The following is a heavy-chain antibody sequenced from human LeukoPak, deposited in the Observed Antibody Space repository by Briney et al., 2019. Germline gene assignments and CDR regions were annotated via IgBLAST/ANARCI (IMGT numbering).Heavy chain of an antibody. V-gene: IGHV1-24*01. D-gene: IGHD3-22*01. CDR2: FDPEDGET. CDR3: ATDRWYYYDSSETRWED. J-gene: IGHJ4*02. CDR1: GYTLTELS. Sequence: ASVKVSCKVSGYTLTELSMHWLRQAPGKGRAWMGGFDPEDGETIYAQKFQGRVTMTEDTSTDTAYMELSSLRSEDTAVYYCATDRWYYYDSSETRWEDWGQGTLVTFSS.